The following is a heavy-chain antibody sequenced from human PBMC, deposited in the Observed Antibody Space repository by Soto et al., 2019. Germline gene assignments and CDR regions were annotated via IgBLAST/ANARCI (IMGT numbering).Heavy chain of an antibody. J-gene: IGHJ5*02. CDR3: AKAGYCSGGSWVCWFDP. Sequence: GGSLRLSCAASGFTFSSYAMSWVRQAPGKGLEWVSAISGSGGSTYYADSVKGRFTISRDNSKNTLYLQMNSLRAEDTAVYYCAKAGYCSGGSWVCWFDPWGQGTLVTVSS. CDR1: GFTFSSYA. V-gene: IGHV3-23*01. D-gene: IGHD2-15*01. CDR2: ISGSGGST.